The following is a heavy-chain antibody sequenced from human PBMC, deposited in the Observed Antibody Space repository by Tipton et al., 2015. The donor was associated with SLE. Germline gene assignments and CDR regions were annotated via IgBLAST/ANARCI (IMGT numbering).Heavy chain of an antibody. D-gene: IGHD3/OR15-3a*01. CDR3: ARDWSGDAAN. J-gene: IGHJ4*02. Sequence: SLRLSCAASGLTFFDAWMSWVRPAPGKGLEWIGRIKSKSDGESVAYGASVKGRFTISRDDSKNTLYLEMNALRDEDTAVYYCARDWSGDAANWGQGTLVTVSS. CDR1: GLTFFDAW. V-gene: IGHV3-15*01. CDR2: IKSKSDGESV.